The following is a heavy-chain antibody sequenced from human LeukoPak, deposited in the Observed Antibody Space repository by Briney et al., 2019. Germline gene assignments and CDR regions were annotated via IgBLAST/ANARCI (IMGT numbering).Heavy chain of an antibody. Sequence: SETLSLTCTVSGGSISSGSYYWSWIRQPAGKGLEWIGRIYTSGSTNYNPSLKSRVTISVDTSKNQFSLKLSSVTAADTAVYYCARVYDFWSGPDAFDIWGQGTMVTVSS. CDR3: ARVYDFWSGPDAFDI. V-gene: IGHV4-61*02. CDR2: IYTSGST. D-gene: IGHD3-3*01. CDR1: GGSISSGSYY. J-gene: IGHJ3*02.